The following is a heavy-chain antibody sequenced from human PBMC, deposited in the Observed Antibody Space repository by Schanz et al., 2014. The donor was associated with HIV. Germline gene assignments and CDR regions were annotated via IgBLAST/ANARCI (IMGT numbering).Heavy chain of an antibody. CDR3: AKDRLVWFGEFNGLDV. Sequence: QVQLVESGGAVVQPGKSLTLACAASGFTFTSYGMHWVRQAPGKGLEWVAVISYDGNNQYYSDSVKGRFIISRDNLRNTLYLQMNSLRGEDTALYYCAKDRLVWFGEFNGLDVWGQGTTVIVSS. D-gene: IGHD3-10*01. V-gene: IGHV3-30*18. J-gene: IGHJ6*02. CDR2: ISYDGNNQ. CDR1: GFTFTSYG.